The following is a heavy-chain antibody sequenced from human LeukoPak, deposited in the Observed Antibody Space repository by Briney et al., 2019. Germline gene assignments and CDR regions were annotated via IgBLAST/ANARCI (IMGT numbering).Heavy chain of an antibody. Sequence: GESLKISCKGSGYSFTSYWIGWVRQMPGKGLEWMGIIYPGDSDTRYSPSFQGQVTISADKPISTAYLQWSSLKASDTAMYYCARRRYDFWSGYTYYFDYWGQGTLVTVSS. CDR2: IYPGDSDT. V-gene: IGHV5-51*01. D-gene: IGHD3-3*01. J-gene: IGHJ4*02. CDR1: GYSFTSYW. CDR3: ARRRYDFWSGYTYYFDY.